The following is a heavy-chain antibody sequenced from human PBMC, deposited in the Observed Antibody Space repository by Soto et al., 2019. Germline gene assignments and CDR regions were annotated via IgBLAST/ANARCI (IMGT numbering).Heavy chain of an antibody. CDR2: IYYSGST. Sequence: SETLSLTCTVSGGSISSRDYYWSWSRQPPGKGLEWIGYIYYSGSTYYNPSLKSRVTISVDTSKNQFSLKLSSVTAAVTAVYYCARERPDGSRLDPWGQGTLVTVSS. CDR1: GGSISSRDYY. CDR3: ARERPDGSRLDP. J-gene: IGHJ5*02. V-gene: IGHV4-30-4*01. D-gene: IGHD6-13*01.